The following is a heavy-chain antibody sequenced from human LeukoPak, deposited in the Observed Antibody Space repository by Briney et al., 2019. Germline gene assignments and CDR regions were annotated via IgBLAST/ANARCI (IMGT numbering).Heavy chain of an antibody. Sequence: GGSLRLSCAASGFTFSSYVVSWVRQAPGKGLEWVSAISRGGGTTYYADSVKGRFTISRDNSKNTLYLQMTSLRAEDTAVYYCAKTSRAYSNYDSPFDYWGQGTLVTVSS. CDR2: ISRGGGTT. J-gene: IGHJ4*02. CDR3: AKTSRAYSNYDSPFDY. V-gene: IGHV3-23*01. CDR1: GFTFSSYV. D-gene: IGHD5-12*01.